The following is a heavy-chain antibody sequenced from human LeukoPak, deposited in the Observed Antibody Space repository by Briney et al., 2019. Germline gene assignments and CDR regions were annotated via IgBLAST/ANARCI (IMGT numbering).Heavy chain of an antibody. V-gene: IGHV1-69*13. D-gene: IGHD5-12*01. CDR3: ARLSHGYGYYFDY. Sequence: SVKVSCKASGGTFSSYAISWVRQAPGQGLEWMGGIIPIFGTANYAQKFQGRVTITADESTSTAYMGLSSLRSEDTAVYYCARLSHGYGYYFDYWGQGTLVTVSS. CDR1: GGTFSSYA. J-gene: IGHJ4*02. CDR2: IIPIFGTA.